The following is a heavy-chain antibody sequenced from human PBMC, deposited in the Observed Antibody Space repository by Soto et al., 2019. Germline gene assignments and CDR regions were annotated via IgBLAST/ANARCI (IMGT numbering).Heavy chain of an antibody. Sequence: SGPTLVNPTQTLTLTCTFSWFSLSTSGVGVGWIRQPPGKALEWLALIYWDDDKRYSPSLRSRLTISKDTSKNQVVLTMTNMDPVDTATYYCIQSRCGGDCLQSYASHYYYGMDVWGQGTTVTVSS. CDR3: IQSRCGGDCLQSYASHYYYGMDV. V-gene: IGHV2-5*02. CDR1: WFSLSTSGVG. D-gene: IGHD2-21*02. CDR2: IYWDDDK. J-gene: IGHJ6*02.